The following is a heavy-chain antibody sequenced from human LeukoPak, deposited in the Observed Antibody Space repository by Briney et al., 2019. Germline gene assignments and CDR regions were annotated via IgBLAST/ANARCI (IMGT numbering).Heavy chain of an antibody. D-gene: IGHD3-22*01. CDR1: GFTFSDYW. CDR3: VRGRRHYERSAYSPFDY. CDR2: IKHDGSQI. J-gene: IGHJ4*01. V-gene: IGHV3-7*01. Sequence: GGSLTLSCAASGFTFSDYWMSWVRQAPGKGLEWVANIKHDGSQIYYVASVKGRFTISRDNAQSSLFLQMNSLRAEDTAVYFCVRGRRHYERSAYSPFDYWGQGTLVTVSA.